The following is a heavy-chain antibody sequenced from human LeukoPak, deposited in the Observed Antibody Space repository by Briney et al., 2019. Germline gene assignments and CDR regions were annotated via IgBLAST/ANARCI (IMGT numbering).Heavy chain of an antibody. J-gene: IGHJ4*02. CDR3: ANLYNSGSYFGH. D-gene: IGHD3-10*01. Sequence: TFSSYAMGWVRQPPGKGLEWIGTFYYSGNTYYKPSLKSRATISVDTSKNQFSLILSSVPAADTAVYYCANLYNSGSYFGHWGQGALITVSS. V-gene: IGHV4-39*01. CDR2: FYYSGNT. CDR1: TFSSYA.